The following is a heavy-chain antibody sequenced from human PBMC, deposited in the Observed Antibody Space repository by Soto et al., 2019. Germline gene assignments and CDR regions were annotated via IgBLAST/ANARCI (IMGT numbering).Heavy chain of an antibody. Sequence: SETLSLTCAVYGGSFSGYYWSWIRQPPGKGLEWIGEINHSGSTNYNPSLKSRVTISVDTSKNQFSLKLSSVTAADTAVYYCARAPKWYGDSGFDYWGQGTLVTVSS. CDR2: INHSGST. CDR3: ARAPKWYGDSGFDY. J-gene: IGHJ4*02. V-gene: IGHV4-34*01. D-gene: IGHD4-17*01. CDR1: GGSFSGYY.